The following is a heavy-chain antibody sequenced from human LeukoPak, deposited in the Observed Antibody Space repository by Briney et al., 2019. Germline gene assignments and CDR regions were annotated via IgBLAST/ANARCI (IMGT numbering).Heavy chain of an antibody. D-gene: IGHD5-24*01. CDR3: ASRDFDY. V-gene: IGHV1-69*04. Sequence: ASVKVSCKASGYTFTDYDLHWVRQAPGQGLEWMGRIIPILGIANYAQKFQGRVTITADKSTSTAYMELSSLRSEDTAVYYCASRDFDYWGQGTLVTVSS. J-gene: IGHJ4*02. CDR1: GYTFTDYD. CDR2: IIPILGIA.